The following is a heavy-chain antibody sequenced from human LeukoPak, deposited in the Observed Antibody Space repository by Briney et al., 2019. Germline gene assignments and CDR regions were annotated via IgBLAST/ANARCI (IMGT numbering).Heavy chain of an antibody. J-gene: IGHJ4*02. D-gene: IGHD5-24*01. CDR3: AKGGGYKSEDY. Sequence: NPGGSLRLSCAASGLIFSRKWMTWVRQAPGKGLEWIGLIRSNPDGGTADYADSVKGRFTISRDNSKNTLYLQMNSLRAEDTAVYYCAKGGGYKSEDYWGQGTLVTVSS. V-gene: IGHV3-15*01. CDR1: GLIFSRKW. CDR2: IRSNPDGGTA.